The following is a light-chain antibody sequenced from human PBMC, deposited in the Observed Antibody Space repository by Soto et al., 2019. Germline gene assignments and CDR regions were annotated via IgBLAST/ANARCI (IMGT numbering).Light chain of an antibody. CDR3: QQYNDWPRT. CDR2: GAS. CDR1: QSVSSN. Sequence: EIVMTPSPATLSVSPGERATLFFRASQSVSSNLAWYQQEPGQAPRLLIYGASTRATGIPARFSGSGSGTEFTLTISSLQSEDFVVYYCQQYNDWPRTFGQGTRLEIK. J-gene: IGKJ5*01. V-gene: IGKV3-15*01.